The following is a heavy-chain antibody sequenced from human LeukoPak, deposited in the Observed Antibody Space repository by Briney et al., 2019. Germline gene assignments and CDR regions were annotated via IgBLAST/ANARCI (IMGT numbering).Heavy chain of an antibody. CDR1: GGTFSSYA. V-gene: IGHV1-69*01. CDR2: IIPIFGTA. J-gene: IGHJ4*02. CDR3: AREPAAGTGPIDY. D-gene: IGHD6-13*01. Sequence: SVKVSCKASGGTFSSYAISWVRQAPGQGLEWMGGIIPIFGTANYAQKFQGRVTITADESTSTAYVELSSLRSEDTAVYYCAREPAAGTGPIDYWGQGTLVTVSS.